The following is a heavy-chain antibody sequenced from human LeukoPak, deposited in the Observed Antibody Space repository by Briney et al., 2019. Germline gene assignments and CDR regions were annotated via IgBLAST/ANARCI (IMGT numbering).Heavy chain of an antibody. CDR3: ARDTDYGDDSWFDP. V-gene: IGHV1-46*04. Sequence: GSSVKVSCKASLYIFTRNYIHSVGQAPGQELEWMGVINPSGGSTNYAQKLQGRVTMTRDTSTSTVYMELSSLRSEDTAVYYCARDTDYGDDSWFDPWGQGSLVTVSS. D-gene: IGHD4-17*01. CDR2: INPSGGST. CDR1: LYIFTRNY. J-gene: IGHJ5*02.